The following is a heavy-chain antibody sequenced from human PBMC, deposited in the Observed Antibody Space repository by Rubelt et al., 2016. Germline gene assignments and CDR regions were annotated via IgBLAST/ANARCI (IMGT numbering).Heavy chain of an antibody. CDR1: GFSFSSFW. Sequence: VQLVESGGGLVQPGGSLRLSCAASGFSFSSFWMHWVRQAPGKGLEWVAVIWNDGSNKYYADSVKGRFSISRDNSKNTLYLQMNRLRAEDTAIYYCAKVSVTRIVAVSLNYWGQGTLVTVSS. CDR2: IWNDGSNK. V-gene: IGHV3-33*06. D-gene: IGHD3-22*01. CDR3: AKVSVTRIVAVSLNY. J-gene: IGHJ4*02.